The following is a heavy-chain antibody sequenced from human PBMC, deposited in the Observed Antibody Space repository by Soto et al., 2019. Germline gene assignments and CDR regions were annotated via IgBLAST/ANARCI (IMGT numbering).Heavy chain of an antibody. Sequence: GVPVKVSCKRSGYIFVNYCSAWVLQAPGQGREWMGWISPYSGNTHYASKVQGRLTMTTDTSTSTAYMDLGSLTSDDTAVYYCAMVDNYVTPTPQDVWGQGTTVTVSS. CDR3: AMVDNYVTPTPQDV. V-gene: IGHV1-18*01. J-gene: IGHJ6*02. CDR1: GYIFVNYC. D-gene: IGHD3-16*01. CDR2: ISPYSGNT.